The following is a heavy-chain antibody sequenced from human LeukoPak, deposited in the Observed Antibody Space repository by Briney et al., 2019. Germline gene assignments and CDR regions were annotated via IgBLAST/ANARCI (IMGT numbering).Heavy chain of an antibody. CDR1: GGSISSYY. CDR3: AGLGSGSYLGYFDY. CDR2: IYYSGST. J-gene: IGHJ4*02. Sequence: SETLSLTCTVSGGSISSYYWSWIRQPPGKGLEWIGYIYYSGSTNYNPSLKSRVTISVDTSKNQFSLKLSSVTAADTAVYYCAGLGSGSYLGYFDYWGQGTLVTVSS. D-gene: IGHD1-26*01. V-gene: IGHV4-59*08.